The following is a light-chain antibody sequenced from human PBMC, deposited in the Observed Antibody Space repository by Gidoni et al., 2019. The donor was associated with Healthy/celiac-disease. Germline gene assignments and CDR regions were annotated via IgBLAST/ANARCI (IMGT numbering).Light chain of an antibody. V-gene: IGKV4-1*01. CDR1: PSVLYSSNNKNY. CDR3: QQYYSTPFT. CDR2: WAA. Sequence: DIVMTQSPDSLAVSLGERATINCKSSPSVLYSSNNKNYLAWYQQKPGQPPKLLIHWAATRESGVPDRFSGSGSGKDFTLTISSLQAEDVAVYYCQQYYSTPFTFGPGTKVDIK. J-gene: IGKJ3*01.